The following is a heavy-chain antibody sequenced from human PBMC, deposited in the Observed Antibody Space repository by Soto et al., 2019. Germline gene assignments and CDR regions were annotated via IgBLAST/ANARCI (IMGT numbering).Heavy chain of an antibody. CDR3: ARDGDYGDFNLYYYYYMDV. CDR2: ISSSSSTI. V-gene: IGHV3-48*01. D-gene: IGHD4-17*01. J-gene: IGHJ6*03. CDR1: GFTFSSYS. Sequence: GGSLRLSCAASGFTFSSYSMNWVRQAPGKGLEWVSYISSSSSTIYYADSVKGRFTISRDNAKNSLYLQMNSLRAEDTAVYYCARDGDYGDFNLYYYYYMDVWGKGTTVTV.